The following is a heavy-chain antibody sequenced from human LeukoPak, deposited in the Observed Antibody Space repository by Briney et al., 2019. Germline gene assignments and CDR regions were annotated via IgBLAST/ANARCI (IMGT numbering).Heavy chain of an antibody. CDR3: ARQWLVSPLFDY. Sequence: SETLSLTGAVYGGSFSGYYWSWIRQPPGKGREGIGEINHSGSTNYNPSLRSRVTVSVHTSKNQLSLKLSSVTAADTAVYDCARQWLVSPLFDYWGQGTLVTVSS. CDR2: INHSGST. J-gene: IGHJ4*02. D-gene: IGHD6-19*01. V-gene: IGHV4-34*01. CDR1: GGSFSGYY.